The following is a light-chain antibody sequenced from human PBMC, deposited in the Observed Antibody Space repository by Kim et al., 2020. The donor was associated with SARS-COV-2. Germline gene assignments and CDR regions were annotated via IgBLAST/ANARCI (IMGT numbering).Light chain of an antibody. CDR1: QGIRSD. CDR3: LQHHAYPRT. CDR2: GAS. Sequence: ASRGERVTITCRASQGIRSDLGWYQQKPGRAPTRLIYGASTLESGVPSRFSGSGSGTEFTLTISSLQPEDFATYYCLQHHAYPRTFGQGTKVDIK. J-gene: IGKJ1*01. V-gene: IGKV1-17*01.